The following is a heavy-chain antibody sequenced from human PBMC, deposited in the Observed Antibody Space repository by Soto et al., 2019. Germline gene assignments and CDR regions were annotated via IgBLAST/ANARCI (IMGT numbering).Heavy chain of an antibody. CDR2: INHSGST. J-gene: IGHJ5*02. CDR1: GGSFSGYY. CDR3: ASYSSGWYRWFDP. Sequence: SETLSLTCAVYGGSFSGYYWSWIRQPPGKGLEWIGEINHSGSTNYNPSLKSRVTISVDTSKNQFSLKLSSVTAADTAVYYCASYSSGWYRWFDPWGQGTLVTVSS. V-gene: IGHV4-34*01. D-gene: IGHD6-19*01.